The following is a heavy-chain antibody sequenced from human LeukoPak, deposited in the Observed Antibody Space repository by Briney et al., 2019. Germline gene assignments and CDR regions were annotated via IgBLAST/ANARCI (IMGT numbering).Heavy chain of an antibody. CDR2: ISSDGRTT. Sequence: TGGSLRLSCSASAFTFSNYAMHWVRQAPGKGLEYVSSISSDGRTTYYADSVEGRFTISRDNSKNTLYLQMSSLRPEDTSIYYCVKDRAVDYWGQGTLVTVSS. V-gene: IGHV3-64D*08. CDR3: VKDRAVDY. D-gene: IGHD6-13*01. CDR1: AFTFSNYA. J-gene: IGHJ4*02.